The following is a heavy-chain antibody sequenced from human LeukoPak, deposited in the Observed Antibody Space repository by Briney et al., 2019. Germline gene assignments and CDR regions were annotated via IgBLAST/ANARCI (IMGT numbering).Heavy chain of an antibody. Sequence: SQTLSLTCAISGDSVSSNSAVWNWIRQSPSRGLGWLGRTYYRSKWYNDYAVSVKSRITIKPDTSKNQFSLQLNSATPEDTAVYYCARLGLWFGSGGYYFDYWGQGILVTVSS. J-gene: IGHJ4*02. CDR2: TYYRSKWYN. D-gene: IGHD3-10*01. CDR3: ARLGLWFGSGGYYFDY. V-gene: IGHV6-1*01. CDR1: GDSVSSNSAV.